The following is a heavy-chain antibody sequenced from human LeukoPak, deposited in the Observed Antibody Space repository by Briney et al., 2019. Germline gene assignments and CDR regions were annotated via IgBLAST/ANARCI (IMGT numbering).Heavy chain of an antibody. CDR2: FDPEDGET. CDR3: ATSWVVAGIGTYYGMDV. CDR1: GYTFTSYG. J-gene: IGHJ6*04. Sequence: ASVKVSCKASGYTFTSYGISWVRQAPGKGLEWMGGFDPEDGETIYAQKFQGRVTMTEDTSTDTAYMELSSLRSEDTAVYYCATSWVVAGIGTYYGMDVWGKGTTVTVSS. D-gene: IGHD6-19*01. V-gene: IGHV1-24*01.